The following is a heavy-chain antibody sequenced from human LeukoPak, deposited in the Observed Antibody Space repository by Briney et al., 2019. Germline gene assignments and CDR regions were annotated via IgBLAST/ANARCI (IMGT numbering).Heavy chain of an antibody. CDR1: GGSISSYY. Sequence: SETLSLTCTVSGGSISSYYWSWIRQPAGKGLEWIGRIYTSGSTNYNPSLKSRVTISVDKSKNQFSLKLTSMTAADTAVYFCAEDSNIARFFIWGQGTLVTVT. CDR2: IYTSGST. CDR3: AEDSNIARFFI. V-gene: IGHV4-4*07. J-gene: IGHJ4*02. D-gene: IGHD4-11*01.